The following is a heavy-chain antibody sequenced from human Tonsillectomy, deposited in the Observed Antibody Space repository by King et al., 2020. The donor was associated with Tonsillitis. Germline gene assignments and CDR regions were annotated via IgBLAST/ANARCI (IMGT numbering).Heavy chain of an antibody. D-gene: IGHD2-2*02. CDR3: AKGSYTSSYTANWFDP. V-gene: IGHV3-23*04. CDR2: ISGSGGGT. CDR1: GFIFSSYA. J-gene: IGHJ5*02. Sequence: VQLVESGGGLVQPGGSQRLSCAASGFIFSSYAMSWVRQAPGKGLEWVSTISGSGGGTYYAHSVKGRFTISRDNSKNTLYLQMNSLRAEDTAVYYCAKGSYTSSYTANWFDPWGQGTLVTVSS.